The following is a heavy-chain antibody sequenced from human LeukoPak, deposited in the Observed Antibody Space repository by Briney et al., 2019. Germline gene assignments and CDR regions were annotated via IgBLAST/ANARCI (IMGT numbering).Heavy chain of an antibody. CDR3: ARKAYYYDSSGYYEDY. Sequence: GGSLRLSCAASGFTFGNYAMTWVRQTPGKGLEWVAVISGTGGSTDYADSVKGRFTISRDNSKNILYLQMNSLRDEDTAVYYCARKAYYYDSSGYYEDYWGQGTLVTVSS. CDR2: ISGTGGST. J-gene: IGHJ4*02. V-gene: IGHV3-23*01. D-gene: IGHD3-22*01. CDR1: GFTFGNYA.